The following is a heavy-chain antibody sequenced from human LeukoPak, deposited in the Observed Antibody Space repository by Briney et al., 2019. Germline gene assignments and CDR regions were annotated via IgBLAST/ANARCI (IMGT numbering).Heavy chain of an antibody. CDR3: ARHGEYYDSSGYSPPVDY. CDR1: GYSFTSYW. J-gene: IGHJ4*02. V-gene: IGHV5-51*01. D-gene: IGHD3-22*01. Sequence: GESLKISCKGSGYSFTSYWIGWVRQMPGKGLEWMGIIYPGDSDTRYSPSFQGQVTISADKSISTAYLQWSSLKASDTAMYYCARHGEYYDSSGYSPPVDYWGQGTLVTVSS. CDR2: IYPGDSDT.